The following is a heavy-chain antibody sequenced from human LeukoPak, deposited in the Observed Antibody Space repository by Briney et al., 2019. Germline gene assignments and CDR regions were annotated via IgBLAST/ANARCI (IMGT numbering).Heavy chain of an antibody. Sequence: GSSVKVSCKASGGTFSSYAISWVRQAPGQGLEWMGRIIPIFGTANYAQKLQGRVTMTTDTSTSTAYMELRSLRSDDTAVYYCAREYSGYDWGHFDYWGQGTLVTVSS. CDR3: AREYSGYDWGHFDY. D-gene: IGHD5-12*01. CDR1: GGTFSSYA. CDR2: IIPIFGTA. J-gene: IGHJ4*02. V-gene: IGHV1-69*05.